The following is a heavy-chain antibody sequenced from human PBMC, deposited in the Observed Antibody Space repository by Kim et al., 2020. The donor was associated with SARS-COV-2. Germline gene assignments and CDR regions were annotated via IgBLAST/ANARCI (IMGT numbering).Heavy chain of an antibody. D-gene: IGHD6-25*01. CDR1: GDTISSYY. CDR3: ARHRPFTGSRYFDL. Sequence: SETLSLTCTVSGDTISSYYWSWLRQPPGKGLQWIGNIYYSGTINYNPSLQSRVTISVDMSKNQLSLRLTSVAAADTAVYFCARHRPFTGSRYFDLWGRGTLVTVST. J-gene: IGHJ2*01. V-gene: IGHV4-59*08. CDR2: IYYSGTI.